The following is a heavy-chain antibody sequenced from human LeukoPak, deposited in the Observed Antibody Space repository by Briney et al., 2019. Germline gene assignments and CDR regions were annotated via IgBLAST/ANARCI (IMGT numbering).Heavy chain of an antibody. V-gene: IGHV3-33*01. CDR2: IWYDGSNK. CDR3: ARGLRNSYYYYGMDV. D-gene: IGHD5-12*01. Sequence: GGSLRLSCAASGFTFSSYGMRWVRQAPGKGLEWVAVIWYDGSNKYYADSVKGRFTISRDNSKNTLYLQMNSLRAEDTAVYYCARGLRNSYYYYGMDVWGKGTTVTVSS. J-gene: IGHJ6*04. CDR1: GFTFSSYG.